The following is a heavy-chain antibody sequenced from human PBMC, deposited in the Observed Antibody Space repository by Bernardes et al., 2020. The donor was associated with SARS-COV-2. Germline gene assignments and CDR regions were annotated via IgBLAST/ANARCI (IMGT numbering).Heavy chain of an antibody. CDR2: INSDGSRT. Sequence: GGSLRLSCIASGFTFSSYWMHWVRQAPGKGLVWVSRINSDGSRTTYADSVKGRFTISRDNAKNTLYLQMNSLRAEDTAVYYCARDSFLNGYGMDVWGQGTTVTVSS. J-gene: IGHJ6*02. V-gene: IGHV3-74*01. CDR1: GFTFSSYW. CDR3: ARDSFLNGYGMDV.